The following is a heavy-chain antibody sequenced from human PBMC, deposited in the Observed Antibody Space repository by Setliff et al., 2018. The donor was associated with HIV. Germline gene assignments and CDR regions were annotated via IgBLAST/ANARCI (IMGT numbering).Heavy chain of an antibody. Sequence: SVKVSCKASGGAFSSYALSWVRQAPGQGLEWMGGIIPLFGTANYAQNFQGRVTITADASTSTAYMELSSLRSEDTAMYYCARDRHHYDSSGFDAFDLWGQGTMVTVSS. CDR2: IIPLFGTA. J-gene: IGHJ3*01. D-gene: IGHD3-22*01. V-gene: IGHV1-69*13. CDR3: ARDRHHYDSSGFDAFDL. CDR1: GGAFSSYA.